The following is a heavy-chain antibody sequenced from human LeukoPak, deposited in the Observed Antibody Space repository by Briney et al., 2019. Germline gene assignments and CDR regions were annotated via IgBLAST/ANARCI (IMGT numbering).Heavy chain of an antibody. CDR2: IYYSGST. D-gene: IGHD5-18*01. J-gene: IGHJ4*02. V-gene: IGHV4-59*01. CDR1: GASIRSYY. CDR3: ARGYSYGPPDY. Sequence: SETLSLTCTVSGASIRSYYWSWIRQPPGKGLEWIGYIYYSGSTNYNPSPKSRVTISVDTSKNQFSLKLNSVTAADTAVYYCARGYSYGPPDYWGQGTLVTVSS.